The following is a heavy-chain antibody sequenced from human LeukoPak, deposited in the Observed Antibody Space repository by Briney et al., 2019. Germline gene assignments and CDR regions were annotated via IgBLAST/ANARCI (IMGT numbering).Heavy chain of an antibody. V-gene: IGHV3-21*01. CDR1: GFTFSSYS. CDR2: ISSSSSYI. D-gene: IGHD5-24*01. J-gene: IGHJ3*02. Sequence: GGSLRLSCAASGFTFSSYSMNWVRQAPGKGLEWVSSISSSSSYIYYADSVKGRFTISRDNAKNSLYLQMNSLRAEDTAVYYCARTHFSDGAFDIWGQGKMVTVSS. CDR3: ARTHFSDGAFDI.